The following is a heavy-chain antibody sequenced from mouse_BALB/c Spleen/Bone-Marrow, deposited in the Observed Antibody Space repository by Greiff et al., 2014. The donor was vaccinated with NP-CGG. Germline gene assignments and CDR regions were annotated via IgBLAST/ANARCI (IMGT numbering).Heavy chain of an antibody. CDR3: ARRIYYAMGY. Sequence: VQVVESGAELVRPGTSVKVSCKASGYAFTNYLIEWIRQRPEQGLEWIGVLNPGSGGTNYNEKFKGKATLTADKSSSTAYMQLSSLTSDDSAVYFCARRIYYAMGYWGQGTALTVSS. CDR2: LNPGSGGT. D-gene: IGHD2-1*01. V-gene: IGHV1-54*01. J-gene: IGHJ2*01. CDR1: GYAFTNYL.